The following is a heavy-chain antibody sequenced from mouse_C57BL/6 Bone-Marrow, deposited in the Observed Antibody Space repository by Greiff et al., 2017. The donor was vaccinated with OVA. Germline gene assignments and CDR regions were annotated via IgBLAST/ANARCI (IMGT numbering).Heavy chain of an antibody. Sequence: VQLRQPGAELVRPGTSVKLSCKASGYTFTSYWMHWVKQRPGQGLEWIGVIDPSDSYTNYNQKFKGKATLTVDTSSSTAYMQLSSLTSEDSAVYYCARDTTVLYWYFDVWGTGTTVTVSS. CDR2: IDPSDSYT. J-gene: IGHJ1*03. V-gene: IGHV1-59*01. CDR3: ARDTTVLYWYFDV. CDR1: GYTFTSYW. D-gene: IGHD1-1*01.